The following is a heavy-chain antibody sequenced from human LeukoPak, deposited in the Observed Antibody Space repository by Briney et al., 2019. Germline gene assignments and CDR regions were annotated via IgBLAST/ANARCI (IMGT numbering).Heavy chain of an antibody. V-gene: IGHV3-21*01. Sequence: SGGSLRLSCAASGFTFSSYSMNWVRQAPGKGLEWVSSISSSSDYIYYADSVKGRFTISRDNAKNSLYLQMKSLRAEDTAVYYCARGKTSQNIVTRKTYNWFDPWGQGTLVTVSS. CDR1: GFTFSSYS. D-gene: IGHD2/OR15-2a*01. J-gene: IGHJ5*02. CDR2: ISSSSDYI. CDR3: ARGKTSQNIVTRKTYNWFDP.